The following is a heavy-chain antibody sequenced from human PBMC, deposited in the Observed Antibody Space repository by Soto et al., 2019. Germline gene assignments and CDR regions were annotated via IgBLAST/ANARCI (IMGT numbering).Heavy chain of an antibody. CDR2: IYYSGST. CDR1: GGSISSSSYY. J-gene: IGHJ4*02. Sequence: SETLSLTCTVSGGSISSSSYYWGWIRQPPGKGLEWIGNIYYSGSTYYNPSLKSRVTISVDTSKNQFSLKLSSVTAADTAVYYCARGPFYGSSWGQGTLVTVSS. CDR3: ARGPFYGSS. D-gene: IGHD6-13*01. V-gene: IGHV4-39*01.